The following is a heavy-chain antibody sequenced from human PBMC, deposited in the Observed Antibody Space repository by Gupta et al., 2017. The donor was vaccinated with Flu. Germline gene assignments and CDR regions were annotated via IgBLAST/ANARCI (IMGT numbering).Heavy chain of an antibody. CDR3: ANSFG. V-gene: IGHV3-23*01. CDR1: GFHFPNYA. Sequence: ELQFLESVGGFEQPGGSLRLSCAGAGFHFPNYAMNWVRQAPGKGLEWVSAVSSGGGVTYYADSVKGRFTISRDNSQKTLSLQMNSLRADDTAIYYCANSFGWGQGTLVTVSA. CDR2: VSSGGGVT. D-gene: IGHD3-10*01. J-gene: IGHJ4*02.